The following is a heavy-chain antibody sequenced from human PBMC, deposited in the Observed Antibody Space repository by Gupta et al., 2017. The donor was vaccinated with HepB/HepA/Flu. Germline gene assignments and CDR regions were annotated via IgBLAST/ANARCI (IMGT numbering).Heavy chain of an antibody. V-gene: IGHV1-69*01. CDR2: IIPIFGTA. CDR3: ARAGIGEQQLSPKNYYYYYYMDV. Sequence: QVQLVQSGAEVKKPGSSVKVSCKASGGTFSSYAISWVRQAPGQGLEWMGGIIPIFGTANYAQKFQGRVTITADESTSTAYMELSSLRSEDTAVYYCARAGIGEQQLSPKNYYYYYYMDVWGKGTTVTVSS. D-gene: IGHD6-13*01. J-gene: IGHJ6*03. CDR1: GGTFSSYA.